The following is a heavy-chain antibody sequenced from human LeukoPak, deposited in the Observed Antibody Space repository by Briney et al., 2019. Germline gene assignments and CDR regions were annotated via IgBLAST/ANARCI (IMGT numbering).Heavy chain of an antibody. D-gene: IGHD3-22*01. J-gene: IGHJ2*01. V-gene: IGHV4-61*09. CDR3: ARGLNYYDSSGRPHWYFDL. CDR2: IGST. CDR1: GGSISSGSYY. Sequence: SETLSLSCTVSGGSISSGSYYWSWIRQPAGKGLEWVGHIGSTNYNPSLKSRVTISVDTSKNQFSLKLSSVTAADTAVYYCARGLNYYDSSGRPHWYFDLWGRGTLVTVSS.